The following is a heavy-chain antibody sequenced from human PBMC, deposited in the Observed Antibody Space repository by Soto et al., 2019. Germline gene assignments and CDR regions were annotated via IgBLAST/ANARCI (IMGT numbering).Heavy chain of an antibody. CDR1: GGSISSYY. V-gene: IGHV4-59*01. CDR3: ARGPRYYESSGYYYGLAY. CDR2: IYYSGST. Sequence: SETLSLTCTVSGGSISSYYWTWIRQPPGKGLEWIGYIYYSGSTNYNPSLKSRVTMSLDTSKNQFSLKLTSVSAADTAVYYCARGPRYYESSGYYYGLAYWGPGSLVTVSS. D-gene: IGHD3-22*01. J-gene: IGHJ4*02.